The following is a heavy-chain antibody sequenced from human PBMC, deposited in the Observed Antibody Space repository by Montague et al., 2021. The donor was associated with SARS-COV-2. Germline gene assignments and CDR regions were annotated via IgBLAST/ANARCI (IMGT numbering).Heavy chain of an antibody. CDR1: GSTLSTYG. CDR3: LNYHGSGSYGDF. Sequence: SLRLSLSASGSTLSTYGMTWVRQAPGKGLEWVSSISASAMRTHYPDSVKGRFTISRDNSKNTLYLQMSSLRAEDTAVYFCLNYHGSGSYGDFWGQGTLVTVSP. CDR2: ISASAMRT. V-gene: IGHV3-23*01. D-gene: IGHD3-10*01. J-gene: IGHJ4*02.